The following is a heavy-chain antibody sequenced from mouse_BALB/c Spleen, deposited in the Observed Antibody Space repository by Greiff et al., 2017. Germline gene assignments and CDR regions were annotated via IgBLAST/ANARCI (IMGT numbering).Heavy chain of an antibody. CDR2: IYPGSGST. Sequence: QVQLQQSGPELVKPGASVKMSCTASGYTFTDYVISWVKQRTGQGLEWFGEIYPGSGSTYYNEKFKGKATLTADKSSNTAYMQLSSLTSEDSAVYICTPYCYSSNYDYAMDYWGQGTSVTVSS. CDR3: TPYCYSSNYDYAMDY. CDR1: GYTFTDYV. D-gene: IGHD1-1*01. J-gene: IGHJ4*01. V-gene: IGHV1-77*01.